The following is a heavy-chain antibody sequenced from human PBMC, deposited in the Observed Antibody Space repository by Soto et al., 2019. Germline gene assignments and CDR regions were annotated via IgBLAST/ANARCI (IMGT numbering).Heavy chain of an antibody. CDR3: AKNGQLPYYYYYTDA. V-gene: IGHV1-18*01. J-gene: IGHJ6*02. Sequence: ASVKVSCKASGYTFTRYGISWVRQAPGQGLEWMGWISGYNGDTNYAQKVQGRVTMTIDTSTSTAYMELRSLTSDDTAIYYCAKNGQLPYYYYYTDARGQGTTVTVSS. D-gene: IGHD1-1*01. CDR1: GYTFTRYG. CDR2: ISGYNGDT.